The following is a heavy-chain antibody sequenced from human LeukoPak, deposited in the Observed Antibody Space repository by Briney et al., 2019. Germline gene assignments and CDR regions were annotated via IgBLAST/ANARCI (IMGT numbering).Heavy chain of an antibody. D-gene: IGHD5-18*01. J-gene: IGHJ4*02. CDR2: IKKDGSEK. CDR1: GFTFSSYW. CDR3: ARHLSGVTGYTYGRGIDY. Sequence: GGSLRLSCAASGFTFSSYWMSWVRQAPGKGLEWVANIKKDGSEKYYVDSVKGRFTISRDSAKTSLYLQMISLRAEDTAVYYCARHLSGVTGYTYGRGIDYWGQGTLVTVSS. V-gene: IGHV3-7*01.